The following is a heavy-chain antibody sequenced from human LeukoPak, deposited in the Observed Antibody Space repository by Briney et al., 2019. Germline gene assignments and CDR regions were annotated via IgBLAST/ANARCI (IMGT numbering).Heavy chain of an antibody. CDR2: IHYSGTT. CDR1: GGSISTSITPTY. CDR3: ARKGTIAPTGASHFDY. J-gene: IGHJ4*02. V-gene: IGHV4-39*01. Sequence: PSETLSLTCTVSGGSISTSITPTYWNWVRQPPGKGLEWIGSIHYSGTTYYNPSLESRATISVDTSKNQFSVKLTSVTAADTAVYYCARKGTIAPTGASHFDYWGRGTLVTVSS. D-gene: IGHD6-13*01.